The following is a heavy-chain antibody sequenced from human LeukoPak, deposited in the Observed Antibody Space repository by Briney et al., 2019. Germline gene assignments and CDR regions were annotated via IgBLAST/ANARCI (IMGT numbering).Heavy chain of an antibody. CDR3: ARDGYGWESLDY. D-gene: IGHD2-2*03. CDR1: GFTFSSYA. CDR2: ISDSGDST. Sequence: GGSLRLSCAASGFTFSSYAMSWVRQAPGKGLEWVSGISDSGDSTYYADSVKGRFTISRDNSKNTLYLQMNSLRAEDTAVYYCARDGYGWESLDYWGQGALVTVSS. V-gene: IGHV3-23*01. J-gene: IGHJ4*02.